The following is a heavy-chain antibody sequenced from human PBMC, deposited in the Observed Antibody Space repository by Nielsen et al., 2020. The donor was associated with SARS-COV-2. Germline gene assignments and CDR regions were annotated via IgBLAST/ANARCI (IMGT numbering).Heavy chain of an antibody. J-gene: IGHJ4*02. D-gene: IGHD6-6*01. CDR2: TSWDGGST. V-gene: IGHV3-43*01. Sequence: GESLKISCAASGFTFDDYTMHWVRQAPGKGLEWVSLTSWDGGSTYYADSVKGRFTISRDNSKNSLYLQMNSLRTEDTALYYCAKAVSSSPGSPFDYWGQGTLVTVSS. CDR1: GFTFDDYT. CDR3: AKAVSSSPGSPFDY.